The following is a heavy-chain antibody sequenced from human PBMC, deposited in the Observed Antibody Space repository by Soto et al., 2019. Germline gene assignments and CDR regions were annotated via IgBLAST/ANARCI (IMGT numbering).Heavy chain of an antibody. CDR2: IWYDGSNK. Sequence: GGSLRLSCAASGFTFSSYGMHWVRQAPGKGLEWVAVIWYDGSNKYYADSVKGRFTISRDNSKNTLYLQMNSLRAEDTAVYYCARDNVPATRRGYSYGYYYYGMDVWGQGTTVTVSS. CDR3: ARDNVPATRRGYSYGYYYYGMDV. D-gene: IGHD5-18*01. CDR1: GFTFSSYG. V-gene: IGHV3-33*01. J-gene: IGHJ6*02.